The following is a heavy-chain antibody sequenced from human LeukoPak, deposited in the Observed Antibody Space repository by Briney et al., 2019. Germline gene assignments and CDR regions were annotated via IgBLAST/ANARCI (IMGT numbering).Heavy chain of an antibody. D-gene: IGHD1-26*01. Sequence: SETLSLTCTVSGGSISSYYWSWIRQPPGKGLEWIGYIYYSGSTNYNPSLKSRVTISVDTSKNQFSLKLGSVTAADTAVYYCAREFWDSGSYPSFDYWGQGTLVTVSS. CDR3: AREFWDSGSYPSFDY. CDR2: IYYSGST. V-gene: IGHV4-59*01. CDR1: GGSISSYY. J-gene: IGHJ4*02.